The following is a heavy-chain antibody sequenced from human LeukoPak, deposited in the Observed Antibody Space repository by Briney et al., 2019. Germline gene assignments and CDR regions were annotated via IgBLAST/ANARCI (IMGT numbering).Heavy chain of an antibody. V-gene: IGHV1-46*01. Sequence: ASVKVSCKASGYTFTGYYMHWVRQAPGQGLEWMGIINPSGGSTFYAQKFQGRVTMTRDMSTSTVYMELSSLRSEDTAVYYCASPGADYGVPKTPEYFQHWGQGTLVTVSS. CDR1: GYTFTGYY. J-gene: IGHJ1*01. CDR2: INPSGGST. D-gene: IGHD4/OR15-4a*01. CDR3: ASPGADYGVPKTPEYFQH.